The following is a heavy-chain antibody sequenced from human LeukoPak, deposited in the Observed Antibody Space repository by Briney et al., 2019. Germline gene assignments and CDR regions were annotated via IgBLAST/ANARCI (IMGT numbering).Heavy chain of an antibody. J-gene: IGHJ6*03. CDR3: AKDKKYYGSGSYSPRRYYYYYYMDV. CDR1: GFTFSSYA. CDR2: ISGSGGST. Sequence: GGSLRLSCAASGFTFSSYAMSWVRQAPGRGLEWVSAISGSGGSTYYADSVKGRFTISRDNSKNTLYLQMNSLRAEDTAVYYCAKDKKYYGSGSYSPRRYYYYYYMDVWGKGTTVTVSS. D-gene: IGHD3-10*01. V-gene: IGHV3-23*01.